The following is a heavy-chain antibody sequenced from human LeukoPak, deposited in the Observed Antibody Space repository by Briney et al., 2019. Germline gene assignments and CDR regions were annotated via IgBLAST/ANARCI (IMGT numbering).Heavy chain of an antibody. CDR2: IYSGGST. D-gene: IGHD6-19*01. V-gene: IGHV3-53*01. CDR1: GFTVSSNY. J-gene: IGHJ4*02. CDR3: ARDALPRYSSGWYKDY. Sequence: GGSLRLSCAASGFTVSSNYMSWVRQAPGKRLEWVSVIYSGGSTYYADSVKGRFTISRDNSQNTLYLQINSLRAEDTAVYYCARDALPRYSSGWYKDYWGQGTLVTVSS.